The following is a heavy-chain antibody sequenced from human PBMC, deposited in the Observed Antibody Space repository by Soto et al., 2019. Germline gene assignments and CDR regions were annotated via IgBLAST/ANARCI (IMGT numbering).Heavy chain of an antibody. CDR3: MRGGFGVTYCSSTSSHCAFDI. V-gene: IGHV4-34*01. Sequence: QVQLQQWGAGLLKPSETLSLTCAVYGGSFTSNYWSWIRQPPGKGLEWIAEINHRGSTNYNPSLEIRLTISVDSSKTTISRHLTSLTAPDTAVYFFMRGGFGVTYCSSTSSHCAFDIGGQGTMVTVTS. CDR1: GGSFTSNY. J-gene: IGHJ3*02. CDR2: INHRGST. D-gene: IGHD2-2*01.